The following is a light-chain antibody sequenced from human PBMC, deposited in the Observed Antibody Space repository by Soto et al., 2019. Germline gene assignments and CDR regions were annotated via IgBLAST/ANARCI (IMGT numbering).Light chain of an antibody. Sequence: EVVLTQSPGTLSLSPGERATLSCRASQSVSRSYLAWYQQKPGQAPTLLIYDASYRATGIPARFSGSGSGTDFTLTINSLAPEDFAVYYCQQYGSSITFGQGTRLEIK. CDR2: DAS. CDR3: QQYGSSIT. J-gene: IGKJ5*01. V-gene: IGKV3-20*01. CDR1: QSVSRSY.